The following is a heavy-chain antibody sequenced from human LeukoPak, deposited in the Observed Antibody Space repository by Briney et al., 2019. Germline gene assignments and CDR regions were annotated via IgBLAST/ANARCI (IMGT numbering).Heavy chain of an antibody. Sequence: PGGSLRLSCAAPGFTFSSYSMNWVRQAPGKGLEWVSSISSSISYIYYADAVKGRFTISRDNAKNSLYLQMNSLRAEDTAVYYCAGGYSYGPGRYYYYGMDVWGQGTTVTVSS. V-gene: IGHV3-21*01. D-gene: IGHD5-18*01. CDR2: ISSSISYI. CDR3: AGGYSYGPGRYYYYGMDV. J-gene: IGHJ6*02. CDR1: GFTFSSYS.